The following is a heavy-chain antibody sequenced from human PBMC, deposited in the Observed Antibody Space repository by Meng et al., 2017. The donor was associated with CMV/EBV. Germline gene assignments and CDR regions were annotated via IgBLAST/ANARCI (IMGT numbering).Heavy chain of an antibody. CDR3: ARESPIGVDI. V-gene: IGHV3-30*04. D-gene: IGHD2/OR15-2a*01. J-gene: IGHJ3*02. Sequence: GESLKISCAASGFTFSSYAMHWVRQAPGKGLEWVAVISYDGSNKYYADSVKGRFTISRDNSKNTLYLQMNSLRAEGTAVYYCARESPIGVDIWGQGTMVTVSS. CDR1: GFTFSSYA. CDR2: ISYDGSNK.